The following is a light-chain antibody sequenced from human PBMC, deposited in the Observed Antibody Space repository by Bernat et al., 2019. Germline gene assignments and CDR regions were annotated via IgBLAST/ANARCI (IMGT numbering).Light chain of an antibody. CDR2: AAS. CDR1: QTILSSS. Sequence: DIVLTQSPGTLSLSPGERATLSCRSGQTILSSSIAWYQQNPGQAPRLLIYAASTRATGVPDRFSGSGSGTDFTLTISRLEPEDFAVYYCQHYDTSTDSPEITFGQGTRLGIE. CDR3: QHYDTSTDSPEIT. J-gene: IGKJ5*01. V-gene: IGKV3-20*01.